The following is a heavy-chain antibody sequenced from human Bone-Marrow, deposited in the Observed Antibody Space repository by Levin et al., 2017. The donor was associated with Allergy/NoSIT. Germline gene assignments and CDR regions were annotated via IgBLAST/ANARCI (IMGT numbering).Heavy chain of an antibody. Sequence: ASVKVSCKASGYTFTSHVIHWVRQAPGQRLEWMGWINVGNGNTKYSHKFQDRVTITRDTSASTTYIALSSLRSEDTAVYFCARDDNRYSGYDYFFYYWGPGTLVTVSS. J-gene: IGHJ4*02. CDR3: ARDDNRYSGYDYFFYY. CDR1: GYTFTSHV. CDR2: INVGNGNT. D-gene: IGHD5-12*01. V-gene: IGHV1-3*01.